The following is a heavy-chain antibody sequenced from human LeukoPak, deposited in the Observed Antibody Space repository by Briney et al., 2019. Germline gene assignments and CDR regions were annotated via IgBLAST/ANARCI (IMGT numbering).Heavy chain of an antibody. D-gene: IGHD2-8*01. V-gene: IGHV4-59*08. CDR1: GGSIRGYY. Sequence: SETLSLTCTVSGGSIRGYYWSWIRQPPGKGLEWIGYIYYSGSTNYNPSLKSRVTIPVDTSKNQFSLKLSSVTAADTAVYYCARHVYCTNGVCSDYWGQGTLVTVSS. J-gene: IGHJ4*02. CDR3: ARHVYCTNGVCSDY. CDR2: IYYSGST.